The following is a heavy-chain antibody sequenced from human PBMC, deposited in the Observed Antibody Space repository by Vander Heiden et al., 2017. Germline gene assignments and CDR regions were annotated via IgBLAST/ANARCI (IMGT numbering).Heavy chain of an antibody. CDR1: GFALSNYW. J-gene: IGHJ5*02. CDR3: LRDFRASDL. CDR2: INWDGSYI. Sequence: EMQLVESGGGLVQPGGSLRLSCVASGFALSNYWLHWVRQAPGRGLEWVSRINWDGSYIAYADSVKGRFTISRDSARNTVYLEMSGLKGEDTAVYFCLRDFRASDLWGQGTLVTVSS. V-gene: IGHV3-74*01.